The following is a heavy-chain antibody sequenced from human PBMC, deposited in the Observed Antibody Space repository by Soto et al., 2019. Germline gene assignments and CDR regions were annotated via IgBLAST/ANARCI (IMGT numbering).Heavy chain of an antibody. J-gene: IGHJ6*02. CDR3: ARDLGVVTGTTWDYYYYGMDV. Sequence: SETLSLTCTVSGGSISSYYWRWIRQPPGKGLEWIGYIYYSGSTNYNPSLKSRVTISVDTSKNQFSLKLSSVTAADTAVYYCARDLGVVTGTTWDYYYYGMDVWGQGTTVTVSS. CDR1: GGSISSYY. CDR2: IYYSGST. D-gene: IGHD1-7*01. V-gene: IGHV4-59*01.